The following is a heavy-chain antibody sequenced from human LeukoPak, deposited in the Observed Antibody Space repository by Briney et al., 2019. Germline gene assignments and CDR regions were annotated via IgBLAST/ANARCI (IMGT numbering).Heavy chain of an antibody. CDR3: ARDSNYYGSGSYFDY. D-gene: IGHD3-10*01. CDR2: INTDGSSA. Sequence: GGSLRLSCAASGFTFTTYWMHWVRQAPGKGLVWVSRINTDGSSASYADSVKGRFTISRDTAKNTLYLQMNSLRAEDTAVYYCARDSNYYGSGSYFDYWGQRTLVTVSS. V-gene: IGHV3-74*01. CDR1: GFTFTTYW. J-gene: IGHJ4*02.